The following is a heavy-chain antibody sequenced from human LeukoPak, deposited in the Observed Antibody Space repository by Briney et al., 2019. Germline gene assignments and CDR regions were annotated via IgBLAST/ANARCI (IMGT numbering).Heavy chain of an antibody. CDR1: GGSISSYY. CDR2: IYYSGST. CDR3: ARLIVAAPDWFDP. V-gene: IGHV4-59*05. J-gene: IGHJ5*02. Sequence: NPSETLSLTCTVSGGSISSYYWSWIRQPPGKGLEWIGSIYYSGSTYYNPSLKSRVTISVDTSKNQFSLKLSSVTAADTAVYYCARLIVAAPDWFDPWGQGTLVTVSS. D-gene: IGHD2-15*01.